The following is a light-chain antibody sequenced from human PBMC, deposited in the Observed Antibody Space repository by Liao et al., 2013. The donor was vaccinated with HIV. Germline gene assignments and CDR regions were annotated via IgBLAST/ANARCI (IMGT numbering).Light chain of an antibody. CDR1: NIGSKS. J-gene: IGLJ2*01. CDR2: QDA. CDR3: QAWDSSTVV. V-gene: IGLV3-21*01. Sequence: SYELTQPPSVSVAPGKTARITCGTNNIGSKSVHWYQQKPGQAPVLVLCQDAGRPSGIPERFSGSKSASAATLTISGTQAMDEADYYCQAWDSSTVVFGGGTKLTVL.